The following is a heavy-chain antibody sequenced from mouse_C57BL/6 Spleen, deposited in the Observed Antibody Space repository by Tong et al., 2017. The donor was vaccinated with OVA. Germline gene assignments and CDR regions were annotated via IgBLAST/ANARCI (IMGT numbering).Heavy chain of an antibody. CDR2: INPGSGGT. Sequence: VQLQESGAELVRPGTSVKVSCKASGYAFTNYLIEWVKQRPGQGLEWIGVINPGSGGTNYNEKFKGKATLTADKSSSTAYMQLSSLTSEDSAVYFCARERYGYYAMDYWGQGTAVTVSS. J-gene: IGHJ4*01. CDR3: ARERYGYYAMDY. V-gene: IGHV1-54*01. CDR1: GYAFTNYL. D-gene: IGHD1-1*02.